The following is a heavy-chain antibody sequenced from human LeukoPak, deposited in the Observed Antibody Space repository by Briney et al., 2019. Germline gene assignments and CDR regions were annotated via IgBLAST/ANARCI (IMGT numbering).Heavy chain of an antibody. V-gene: IGHV4-61*02. CDR1: GGSITSGLYY. CDR2: VYTSGGI. Sequence: SETLSLTCSVSGGSITSGLYYWSWVRQPAGKGLEWVGRVYTSGGINYNPSLNSRVSMSVDTSKIQFSLKLSSVTAADTAVYYCARGGPYDSGSFYFDYWGQGTQVTVSS. CDR3: ARGGPYDSGSFYFDY. J-gene: IGHJ4*02. D-gene: IGHD1-26*01.